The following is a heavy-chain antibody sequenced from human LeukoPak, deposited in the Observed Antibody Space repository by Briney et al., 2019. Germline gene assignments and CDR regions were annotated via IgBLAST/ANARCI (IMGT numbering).Heavy chain of an antibody. D-gene: IGHD2-15*01. Sequence: GGSLRLSCAASGFTVSSNYMSWVRQAPGKGLEWVSVIYSGGSTYYADSVKGRFTISRDNSKNSLYLQMNSLRAEDTAVYYCARYYCSGGSCYEYWGQGTLVTVSS. V-gene: IGHV3-53*01. CDR2: IYSGGST. CDR3: ARYYCSGGSCYEY. J-gene: IGHJ4*02. CDR1: GFTVSSNY.